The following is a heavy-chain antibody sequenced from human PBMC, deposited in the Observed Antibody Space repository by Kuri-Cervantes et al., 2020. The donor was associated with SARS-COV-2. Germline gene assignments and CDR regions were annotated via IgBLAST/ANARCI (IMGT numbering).Heavy chain of an antibody. D-gene: IGHD2/OR15-2a*01. V-gene: IGHV2-70*04. J-gene: IGHJ3*02. CDR1: GFSLSTSGMR. CDR2: IDWDDDK. CDR3: ARIQRTFAADAFDI. Sequence: SGPTLVKPTQTLTLTCTFSGFSLSTSGMRVSWIRQPPGKALEWLARIDWDDDKYYSTSLKTRLTISKDTSKNQVVLTMTNMDPVDTATYYCARIQRTFAADAFDIWGQGTMVTVSS.